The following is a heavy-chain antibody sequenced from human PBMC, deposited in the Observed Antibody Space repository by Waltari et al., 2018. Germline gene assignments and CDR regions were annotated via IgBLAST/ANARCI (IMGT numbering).Heavy chain of an antibody. CDR3: ARGSGVDY. Sequence: EVQLLESGGGLVQPGGSLRLSCAASGFTFSTYFMNWVRQAPGKGLEWVSSISDRGGIINYADSVKGRFTISRDNSKNTLYLQMNTLRAEDTAVYYCARGSGVDYWGQGTLVTVSS. J-gene: IGHJ4*02. V-gene: IGHV3-23*01. D-gene: IGHD7-27*01. CDR2: ISDRGGII. CDR1: GFTFSTYF.